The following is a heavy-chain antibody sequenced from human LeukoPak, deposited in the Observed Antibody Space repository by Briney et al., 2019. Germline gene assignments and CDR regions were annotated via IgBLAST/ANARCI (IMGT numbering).Heavy chain of an antibody. CDR1: GFTFSDYY. D-gene: IGHD1-26*01. V-gene: IGHV3-11*01. CDR3: ATQWELQPLYYYYYYMDV. J-gene: IGHJ6*03. CDR2: ISSSGSTI. Sequence: GGSLRLSCAASGFTFSDYYMSWIRQAPGKGLEWVSYISSSGSTIYYADSVKGRFTISRDNAKNSLYLQMNSLRAEDTAVYYCATQWELQPLYYYYYYMDVWGKGTTVTVSS.